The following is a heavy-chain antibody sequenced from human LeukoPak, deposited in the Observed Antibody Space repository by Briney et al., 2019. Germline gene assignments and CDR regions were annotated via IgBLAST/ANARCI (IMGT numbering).Heavy chain of an antibody. CDR3: ARVGQWFGELFDI. J-gene: IGHJ3*02. V-gene: IGHV4-39*07. D-gene: IGHD3-10*01. Sequence: SETLSLTCTVSGGSISSSSYYWGWIRQPPGKGLEWIGSIYYSGSTYYNPSLKSRVTISVDTSKNQFSLKLSSVTAADTAVYYCARVGQWFGELFDIWGQGTMVTVSS. CDR1: GGSISSSSYY. CDR2: IYYSGST.